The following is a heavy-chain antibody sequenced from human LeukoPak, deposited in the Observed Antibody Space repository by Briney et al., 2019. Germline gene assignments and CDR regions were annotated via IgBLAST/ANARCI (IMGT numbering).Heavy chain of an antibody. CDR1: GGTFSSYA. D-gene: IGHD3-22*01. V-gene: IGHV1-69*13. CDR2: IIPIFGTA. Sequence: SVKVSCKASGGTFSSYAISWVRQAPGQGLEWMGGIIPIFGTANYAQKFQGRVTITADESTSTAYMELSSLRSEDTAVYYCARDSLTYYYDSSGYLKAFDIWGQGTMVTVSS. CDR3: ARDSLTYYYDSSGYLKAFDI. J-gene: IGHJ3*02.